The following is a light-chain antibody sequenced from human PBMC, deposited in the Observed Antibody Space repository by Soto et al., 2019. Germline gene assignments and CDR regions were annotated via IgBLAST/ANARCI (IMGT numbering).Light chain of an antibody. CDR1: QGVNTN. J-gene: IGKJ4*01. V-gene: IGKV3D-15*01. CDR3: QQYNNWPSLT. Sequence: EIVMTQSPATLSVSPGERATLSCRARQGVNTNLVWYQQKPGQAPRLLIYGASIRATGIPVRFSGSGSGTEFTLTISSLQSEDFAVYYCQQYNNWPSLTFGGGTKVEIK. CDR2: GAS.